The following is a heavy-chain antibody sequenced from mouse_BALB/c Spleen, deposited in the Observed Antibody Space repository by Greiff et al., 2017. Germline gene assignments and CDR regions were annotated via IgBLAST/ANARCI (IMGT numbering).Heavy chain of an antibody. V-gene: IGHV5-6*01. CDR2: ISSGGSYT. J-gene: IGHJ4*01. D-gene: IGHD3-2*01. CDR1: GFTFSSYG. CDR3: AIQTARATAYAMDY. Sequence: VESGGDLVKPGGSLKLSCAASGFTFSSYGMSWVRQTPDKRLEWVATISSGGSYTYYPDSVKGRFTISRDNAKNTLYLQMSSLKSEDTAMYYCAIQTARATAYAMDYWGQGTSVTVSS.